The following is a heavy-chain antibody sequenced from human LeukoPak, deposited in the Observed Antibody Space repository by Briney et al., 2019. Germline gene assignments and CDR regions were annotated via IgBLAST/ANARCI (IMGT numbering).Heavy chain of an antibody. CDR1: GFTFSSYA. CDR2: ISYDGDSR. Sequence: GGSLRLSCAASGFTFSSYAMHWVRQAPGKGLEWVAVISYDGDSRYYADSVKGRFTISRDNSKNTLYLQMNSLRAEDTAVYYCAAYCSSTNCRFDYWGQGTLVTVSS. V-gene: IGHV3-30-3*01. D-gene: IGHD2-2*01. CDR3: AAYCSSTNCRFDY. J-gene: IGHJ4*02.